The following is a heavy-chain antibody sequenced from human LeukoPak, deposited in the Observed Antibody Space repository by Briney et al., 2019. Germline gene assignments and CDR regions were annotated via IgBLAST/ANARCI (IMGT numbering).Heavy chain of an antibody. Sequence: SETLSLTCTVSGGSISSYYWSWIRQPAGKGLEWIGRIYTSGSTNYNPPLKSRVTMSVDTSKNQFSLKLSSVTAADTAVYYCARDYYDSSGYSLAAFDIWGQGTMVTVSS. V-gene: IGHV4-4*07. CDR2: IYTSGST. J-gene: IGHJ3*02. CDR1: GGSISSYY. D-gene: IGHD3-22*01. CDR3: ARDYYDSSGYSLAAFDI.